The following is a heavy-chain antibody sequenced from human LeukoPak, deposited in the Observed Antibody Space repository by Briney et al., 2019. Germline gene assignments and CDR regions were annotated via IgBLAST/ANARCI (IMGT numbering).Heavy chain of an antibody. CDR3: ANYDSSGYDY. V-gene: IGHV3-23*01. D-gene: IGHD3-22*01. Sequence: PGGSLRLSCAASGFTFSSYGMSWVRQAPGKGLEWVSAISGSGGSTYYADSVKGRFTISRDNSKNTLYLQMNSLRAEDTAVYYCANYDSSGYDYWGQGTLVTVSS. CDR2: ISGSGGST. CDR1: GFTFSSYG. J-gene: IGHJ4*02.